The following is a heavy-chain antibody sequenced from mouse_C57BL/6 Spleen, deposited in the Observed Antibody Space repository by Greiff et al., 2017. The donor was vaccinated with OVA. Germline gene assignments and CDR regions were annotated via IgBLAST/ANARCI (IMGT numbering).Heavy chain of an antibody. CDR3: ARTGDYGSSYPFAY. J-gene: IGHJ3*01. V-gene: IGHV1-52*01. CDR1: GYTFTSYW. Sequence: VQLQQPGAELVRPGSSVKLSCKASGYTFTSYWMHWVKQRPIQGLAWIGNIDPSDSETHYNQKFKDKATLTVDKSSSTAYMQLSSLTSTDSAVFYCARTGDYGSSYPFAYWGQGTLVTVSA. CDR2: IDPSDSET. D-gene: IGHD1-1*01.